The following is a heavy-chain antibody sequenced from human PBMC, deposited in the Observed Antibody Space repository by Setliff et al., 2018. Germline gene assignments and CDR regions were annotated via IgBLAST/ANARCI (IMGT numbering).Heavy chain of an antibody. V-gene: IGHV4-59*08. CDR2: KYYSGST. J-gene: IGHJ6*03. CDR1: GSSFSSYS. Sequence: SETLSLTCTVSGSSFSSYSWSWIRQPPGKGLEWIGYKYYSGSTNSNPALKSRVTISVDTSKNQFSLKLSSVTAADTAVYYCARWRVRDSGYYPRLSYMDVWGKGTTVTVSS. D-gene: IGHD3-22*01. CDR3: ARWRVRDSGYYPRLSYMDV.